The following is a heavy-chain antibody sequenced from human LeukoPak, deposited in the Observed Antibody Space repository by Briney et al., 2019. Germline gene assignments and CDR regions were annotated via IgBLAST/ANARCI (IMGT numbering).Heavy chain of an antibody. Sequence: PGGSLRPSCAASGFTFSSYGMHWVRQAPGKGLEWVAFIRYDGSNKYYADSVKGRFTISRDNSKNTLYLQMNSLRAEDTAVYYCAKDPGYYYGSGSYSDYWGQGTLVTVSS. V-gene: IGHV3-30*02. CDR2: IRYDGSNK. CDR3: AKDPGYYYGSGSYSDY. J-gene: IGHJ4*02. CDR1: GFTFSSYG. D-gene: IGHD3-10*01.